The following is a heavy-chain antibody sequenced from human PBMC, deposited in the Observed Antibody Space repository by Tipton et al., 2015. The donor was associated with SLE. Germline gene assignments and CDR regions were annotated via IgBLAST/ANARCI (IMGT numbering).Heavy chain of an antibody. CDR3: DDTAVYYCARSSCPGIKGTCGAFDM. CDR2: INPKSGDT. V-gene: IGHV1-2*02. D-gene: IGHD1-14*01. CDR1: GYTFTTYY. J-gene: IGHJ3*02. Sequence: QLVQSGAEVKKPGASVKVSCKASGYTFTTYYMHWVRQAPGQGLEWMGWINPKSGDTKYAQKFQGRVFMTRDTSVSTVYMELSSLRSDDTAGLTSDDTAVYYCARSSCPGIKGTCGAFDMWGQGTMVTVSS.